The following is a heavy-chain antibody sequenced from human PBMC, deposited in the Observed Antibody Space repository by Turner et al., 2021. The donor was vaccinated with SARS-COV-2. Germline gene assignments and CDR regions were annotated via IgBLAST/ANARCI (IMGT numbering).Heavy chain of an antibody. D-gene: IGHD6-13*01. CDR2: IYYSGST. CDR3: ARHWEVAAAAYLARFDP. V-gene: IGHV4-39*01. CDR1: GCSISSSSYY. Sequence: QLQLQESGPGLVKPSETLSLTCTVSGCSISSSSYYWGWIRQPPGKGLEWIGSIYYSGSTYYNPSLKSRVTISVDTSKNQFSLKLTSVTAADTAVYFCARHWEVAAAAYLARFDPWGQGTLVTVSS. J-gene: IGHJ5*02.